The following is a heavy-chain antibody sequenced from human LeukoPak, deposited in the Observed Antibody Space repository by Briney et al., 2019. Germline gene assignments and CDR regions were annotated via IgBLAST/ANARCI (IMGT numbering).Heavy chain of an antibody. V-gene: IGHV1-2*02. D-gene: IGHD3-10*01. CDR2: INPTSGCT. Sequence: ASVNVSCKPPGYTFTDYYLHWVRQAPGQGLEWMGWINPTSGCTNYAHKFQGRVTMTRDTSVGTAHMDLSRLTSDDTAVYYCARTPVTVIRGVIEDGMDVWGQGTTVTVSS. CDR3: ARTPVTVIRGVIEDGMDV. J-gene: IGHJ6*02. CDR1: GYTFTDYY.